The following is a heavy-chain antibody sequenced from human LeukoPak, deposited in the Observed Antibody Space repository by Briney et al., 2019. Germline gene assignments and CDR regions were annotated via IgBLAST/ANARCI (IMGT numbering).Heavy chain of an antibody. Sequence: GASVKVSCKASGHTFTGYYIHWVRQAPGQGLERLGWIDPNTGGAKYAQKFQGRVTMTRDTSISTAYMELSRLRSDDTAVYYCAREGTTDGFDIWGQGTMVTVSS. CDR1: GHTFTGYY. CDR2: IDPNTGGA. J-gene: IGHJ3*02. CDR3: AREGTTDGFDI. V-gene: IGHV1-2*02. D-gene: IGHD1-14*01.